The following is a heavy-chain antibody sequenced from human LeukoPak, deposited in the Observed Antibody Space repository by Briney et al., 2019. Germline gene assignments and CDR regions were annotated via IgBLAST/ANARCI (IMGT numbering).Heavy chain of an antibody. D-gene: IGHD3-22*01. Sequence: SQTLSLTCTVSGGSISSGSYYWRWLRQPAGKGLEWIGRIYTSGSTNYNPSLKSRVTISVDTSKNQFSLKLSSVTAADTAVYYCAREGDYYDSSGYGSTWFDPWGQGTLVTVSS. CDR3: AREGDYYDSSGYGSTWFDP. J-gene: IGHJ5*02. CDR2: IYTSGST. V-gene: IGHV4-61*02. CDR1: GGSISSGSYY.